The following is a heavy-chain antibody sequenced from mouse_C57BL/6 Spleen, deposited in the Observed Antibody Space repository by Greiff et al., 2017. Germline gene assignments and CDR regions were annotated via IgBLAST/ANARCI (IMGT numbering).Heavy chain of an antibody. CDR2: ISGGGGNT. V-gene: IGHV5-9*01. Sequence: DVKLVESGGGLVKPGGSLKLSCAASGFTFSSYTMSWVRQTPEKRLEWVATISGGGGNTYYPASVKGRFTISRDNAKNTLYLQMSRLRSEDTALYYCARQGGGYAMDYWGQGTSVTVSS. CDR1: GFTFSSYT. J-gene: IGHJ4*01. CDR3: ARQGGGYAMDY.